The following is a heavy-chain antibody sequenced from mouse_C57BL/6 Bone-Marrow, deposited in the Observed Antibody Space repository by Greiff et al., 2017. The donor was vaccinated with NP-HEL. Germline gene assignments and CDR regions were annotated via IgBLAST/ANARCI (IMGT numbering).Heavy chain of an antibody. D-gene: IGHD2-3*01. J-gene: IGHJ3*01. CDR3: ARSAGGLLFAY. V-gene: IGHV1-39*01. Sequence: VQLQQSGPELVKPGASVKISCKASGYSFTDYNMNWVKQSNGKSLEWIGVINPNYGTTSYNQKFKGTATLTVDQSSSTAYMPLNSLTSEDAAVEYWARSAGGLLFAYWGQGTRVTVSA. CDR2: INPNYGTT. CDR1: GYSFTDYN.